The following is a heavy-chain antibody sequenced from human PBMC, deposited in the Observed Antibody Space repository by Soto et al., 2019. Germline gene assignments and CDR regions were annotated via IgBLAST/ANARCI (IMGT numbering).Heavy chain of an antibody. Sequence: SETLSLTCTVSGGSISSGDYYWSWIRQPPGKGLEWIGYIYYSGSTYYNPSLKSRVTISVDTSKNQFSLKLSSVTAADTAVYYCAREYGASGVNGFDPWGQGPLVTGAS. CDR1: GGSISSGDYY. CDR3: AREYGASGVNGFDP. D-gene: IGHD3-10*01. J-gene: IGHJ5*02. CDR2: IYYSGST. V-gene: IGHV4-30-4*01.